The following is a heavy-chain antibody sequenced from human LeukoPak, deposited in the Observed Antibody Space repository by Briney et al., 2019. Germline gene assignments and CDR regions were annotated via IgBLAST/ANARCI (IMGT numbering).Heavy chain of an antibody. CDR2: FYYSGST. D-gene: IGHD3-10*01. J-gene: IGHJ4*02. CDR3: ARSHYYGSGSSLFGWGLDY. CDR1: GGSISSNNYY. Sequence: SETLSLTCTVSGGSISSNNYYWGWIRQPPGKGLEWIGSFYYSGSTYYNPSLKSRVTISIDTSKNQFSLKLYSVTAADTAVYYCARSHYYGSGSSLFGWGLDYWGQGSLVTVSS. V-gene: IGHV4-39*07.